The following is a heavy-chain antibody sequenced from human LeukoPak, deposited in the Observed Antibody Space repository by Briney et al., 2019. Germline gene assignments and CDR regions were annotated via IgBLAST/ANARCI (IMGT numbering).Heavy chain of an antibody. CDR2: IWYVGDKK. CDR3: VRDWVANCGGDCSLFHH. J-gene: IGHJ4*02. Sequence: GGSLRLSCAASGFNLSSYGFHWVRQAPGKGLECVAVIWYVGDKKYYADSVKGRFTLSRDNSKNTLYLQMNSLRAEDTAVYYCVRDWVANCGGDCSLFHHWGQGTLVTVSS. V-gene: IGHV3-33*01. CDR1: GFNLSSYG. D-gene: IGHD2-21*02.